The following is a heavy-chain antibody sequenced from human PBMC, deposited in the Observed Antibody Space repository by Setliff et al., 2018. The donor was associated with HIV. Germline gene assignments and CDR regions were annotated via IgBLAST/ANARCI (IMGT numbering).Heavy chain of an antibody. CDR2: TYYRSEWKN. J-gene: IGHJ4*02. CDR1: GDSVSSTSGG. V-gene: IGHV6-1*01. Sequence: SQTLSLTCVISGDSVSSTSGGWTWIRQSPSGGLEWLGRTYYRSEWKNDYAVSLKSRITVNADTSKNQFSLHLKSVTPEDSAVYYCAGGTWFDGLDSWSQGSLVTVS. CDR3: AGGTWFDGLDS. D-gene: IGHD3-9*01.